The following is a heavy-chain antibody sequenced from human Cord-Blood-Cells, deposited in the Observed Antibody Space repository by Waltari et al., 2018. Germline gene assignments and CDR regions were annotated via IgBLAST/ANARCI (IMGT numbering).Heavy chain of an antibody. D-gene: IGHD6-19*01. Sequence: EVQLVESGGGLVQPGRSLRLSCAASGFTFDDYAMHWVRHAPGKGLEWVSGISWNSGSIGYADSVKARFTISRDNAKNSLYLQMNSLRAEDTALYYCAKDVRLEIYWYFDLWGRGTLVTVSS. V-gene: IGHV3-9*01. J-gene: IGHJ2*01. CDR2: ISWNSGSI. CDR3: AKDVRLEIYWYFDL. CDR1: GFTFDDYA.